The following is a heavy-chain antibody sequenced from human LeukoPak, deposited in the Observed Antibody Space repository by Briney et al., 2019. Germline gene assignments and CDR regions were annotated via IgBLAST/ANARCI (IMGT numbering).Heavy chain of an antibody. V-gene: IGHV1-2*02. Sequence: ASVKVSCKASGHTFTGYYMHWVRQAPGQGLEWMGWINPNSGGTNYAQKFQGRVTMTRDTSISTAYMELSRLRSDDTAVYYCAKGQRTTVTTFDYWGQGTLVTVSS. CDR3: AKGQRTTVTTFDY. J-gene: IGHJ4*02. CDR2: INPNSGGT. D-gene: IGHD4-17*01. CDR1: GHTFTGYY.